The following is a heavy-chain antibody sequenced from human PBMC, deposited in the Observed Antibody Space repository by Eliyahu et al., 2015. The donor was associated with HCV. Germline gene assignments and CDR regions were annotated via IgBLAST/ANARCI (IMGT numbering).Heavy chain of an antibody. J-gene: IGHJ6*02. CDR3: AKEGAGYCSGSGCPLLNYYYYSMDV. V-gene: IGHV3-30*18. D-gene: IGHD2-15*01. CDR1: GFTFSSYG. Sequence: QVELVESGGGVVQPXGSLRLSCAASGFTFSSYGVHXVRQAPGKGLEWVGVISYDGDKRYYAXSVKGRFTISRDNSKNTLYLQMNSLRAEDTAVYYCAKEGAGYCSGSGCPLLNYYYYSMDVWGQGTTVTVSS. CDR2: ISYDGDKR.